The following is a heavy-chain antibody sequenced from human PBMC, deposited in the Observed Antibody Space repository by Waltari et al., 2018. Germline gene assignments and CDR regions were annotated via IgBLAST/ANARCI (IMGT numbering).Heavy chain of an antibody. Sequence: QVKLQQSGPGLVKPSQTPSLTCAISGDSVSSNSAAWNWITQSPSIGLEWLERTNNRSKWYNDNAESVKSRMTNIPDTSKKRFSLQLNSVTHEDAAVYYYASARSGSYPDYWGQGTLVTVSS. V-gene: IGHV6-1*01. D-gene: IGHD1-26*01. CDR2: TNNRSKWYN. CDR1: GDSVSSNSAA. J-gene: IGHJ4*02. CDR3: ASARSGSYPDY.